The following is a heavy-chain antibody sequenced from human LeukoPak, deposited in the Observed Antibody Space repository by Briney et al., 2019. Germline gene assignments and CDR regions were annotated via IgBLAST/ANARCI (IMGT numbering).Heavy chain of an antibody. CDR1: GFTFSSYS. D-gene: IGHD1-26*01. CDR3: APKSWEGAFDI. V-gene: IGHV3-48*01. Sequence: GGSLRLSWAASGFTFSSYSMNWVRQAPGKGLEWVSYISSSSSTIYYADSVKGRFTISRDNAKNSLYLQMNSLRAEDTAVYYCAPKSWEGAFDIWGQGTMVTVSS. J-gene: IGHJ3*02. CDR2: ISSSSSTI.